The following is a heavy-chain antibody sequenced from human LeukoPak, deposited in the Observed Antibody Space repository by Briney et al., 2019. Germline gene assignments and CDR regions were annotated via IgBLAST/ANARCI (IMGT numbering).Heavy chain of an antibody. Sequence: GGSLRLSCAASGFTFSRYWIHWVRQAPGKGLEWVSRINPDGSTTTYADSVKGRFTISRDNAKNTVYLQMNSLRAEDTAVYYCARDSGDAFDIWGQGTMVTVSS. CDR1: GFTFSRYW. CDR3: ARDSGDAFDI. CDR2: INPDGSTT. V-gene: IGHV3-74*01. J-gene: IGHJ3*02.